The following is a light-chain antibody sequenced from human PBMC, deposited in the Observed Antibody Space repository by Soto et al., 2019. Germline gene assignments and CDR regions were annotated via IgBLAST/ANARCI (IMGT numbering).Light chain of an antibody. CDR2: EVS. V-gene: IGLV2-14*01. Sequence: QSALTQPASVSGSPGQSITISCTGTSSDVGGYIYVSWYQQCPGNVPKLMIYEVSNRPSGVSDRFSGSKSGNTASLTISGLQAEDEADYYCSSYTSGSTLVVFGGGTQLTVL. J-gene: IGLJ3*02. CDR1: SSDVGGYIY. CDR3: SSYTSGSTLVV.